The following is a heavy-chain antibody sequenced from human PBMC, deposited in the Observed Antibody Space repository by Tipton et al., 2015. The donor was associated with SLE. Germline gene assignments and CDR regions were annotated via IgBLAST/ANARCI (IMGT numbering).Heavy chain of an antibody. V-gene: IGHV3-49*04. J-gene: IGHJ6*02. CDR3: SRVLGVLVPAAKGYHYYGMDV. D-gene: IGHD2-2*01. CDR2: IRSKGYGGTT. Sequence: SLRLSCTASGFPFGDFAMSWVRQAPGKGLEWVGFIRSKGYGGTTEYAASVKGRFSISRDNSKSIAYLHMNSLRTEDTAVYYCSRVLGVLVPAAKGYHYYGMDVWGQGATVIVSS. CDR1: GFPFGDFA.